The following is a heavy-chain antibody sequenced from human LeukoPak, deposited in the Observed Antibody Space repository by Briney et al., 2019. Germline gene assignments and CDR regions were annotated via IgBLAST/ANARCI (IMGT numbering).Heavy chain of an antibody. Sequence: SETLSLTCSVSGGSINSGGSSWNWIRQPPGKGLEWIGHIYISGSTFYDPSLKTRVTISLDRSKNQFSLKLTSVTAADTAVYYCASPFYCNSTTCYDSWGQGTLVTVSS. CDR2: IYISGST. D-gene: IGHD2-2*01. V-gene: IGHV4-30-2*01. J-gene: IGHJ4*02. CDR3: ASPFYCNSTTCYDS. CDR1: GGSINSGGSS.